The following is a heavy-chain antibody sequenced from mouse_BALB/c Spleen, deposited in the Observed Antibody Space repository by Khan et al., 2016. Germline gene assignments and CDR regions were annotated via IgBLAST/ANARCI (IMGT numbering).Heavy chain of an antibody. Sequence: QVQLQQSGAELARPGASVKLSCKASGYTFTSYWMQWVKQRPGQGLQWIGTIYPGDGDTRYTQKFKGKATLTADKSSSTAYMQLSSLASEDSAAYYCARGGYGNYVFAYWGQGTLVTVSA. CDR2: IYPGDGDT. V-gene: IGHV1-87*01. CDR3: ARGGYGNYVFAY. CDR1: GYTFTSYW. D-gene: IGHD2-1*01. J-gene: IGHJ3*01.